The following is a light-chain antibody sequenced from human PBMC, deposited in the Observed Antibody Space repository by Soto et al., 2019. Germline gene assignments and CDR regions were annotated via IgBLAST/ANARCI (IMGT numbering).Light chain of an antibody. CDR3: ATWHDSFYV. V-gene: IGLV1-44*01. Sequence: QSVLTQPPSASGTPGQIVTVSCSGSTSDIGTNGVNWFQHLPGTAPRLLIYTNNQRPSGVPDRFSGSKFGTSASLAISGLQSEDEATYYCATWHDSFYVFGTGTKVTVL. CDR1: TSDIGTNG. J-gene: IGLJ1*01. CDR2: TNN.